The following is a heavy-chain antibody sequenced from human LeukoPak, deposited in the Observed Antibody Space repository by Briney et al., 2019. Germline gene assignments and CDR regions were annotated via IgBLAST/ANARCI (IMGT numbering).Heavy chain of an antibody. D-gene: IGHD1-26*01. J-gene: IGHJ6*03. Sequence: PGGSLRLSCAASGFTFSSYNMNWVRQAPGKGLEWVSSITSTSSYIYHADSVKGRFTISRDNARNSLYLQMNSLRAEDTAVYYCARDPYSGNYGDYYYYYMDVWGKGTTVTISS. CDR2: ITSTSSYI. CDR1: GFTFSSYN. CDR3: ARDPYSGNYGDYYYYYMDV. V-gene: IGHV3-21*01.